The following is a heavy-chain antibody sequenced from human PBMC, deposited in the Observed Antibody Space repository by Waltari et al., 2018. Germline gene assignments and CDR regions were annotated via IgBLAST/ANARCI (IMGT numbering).Heavy chain of an antibody. D-gene: IGHD3-3*01. CDR1: GYSFTDYY. V-gene: IGHV1-2*02. CDR2: INPYRGDT. CDR3: ARALPPRRYDFWSGSSYFQY. Sequence: QVQLVQSGAAVRKPGASVKASGKAAGYSFTDYYIHWGRPPPGQGLEWMGWINPYRGDTNYAQKFQGRVTMTRDTSISTAYMELSRLRSDDTAMYYCARALPPRRYDFWSGSSYFQYWGQGALVTVSS. J-gene: IGHJ4*02.